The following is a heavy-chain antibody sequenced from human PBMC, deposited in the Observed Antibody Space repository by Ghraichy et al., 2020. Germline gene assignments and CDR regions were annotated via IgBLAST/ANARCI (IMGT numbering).Heavy chain of an antibody. D-gene: IGHD2-8*01. V-gene: IGHV3-23*01. CDR3: AKATDGVSGGGDGA. Sequence: GGSLRLSCAASGFTFSSYAMSWVRQAPGKGLEWVSAISGSGGSTYYADSVKGRFTISRDNSKNTLYLQMNSLRAEDTAVYYCAKATDGVSGGGDGAWGQGTLVTVSS. J-gene: IGHJ5*02. CDR2: ISGSGGST. CDR1: GFTFSSYA.